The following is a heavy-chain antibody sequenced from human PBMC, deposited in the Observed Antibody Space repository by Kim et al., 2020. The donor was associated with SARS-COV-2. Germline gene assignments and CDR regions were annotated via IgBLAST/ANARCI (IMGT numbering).Heavy chain of an antibody. V-gene: IGHV3-9*01. Sequence: GGSLRLSCAASGFTFDDYAMHWVRQAPGKGLEWVSGISWNSGSIGYADSVKGRFTISRDNAKNSLYLQMNSLRAEDTALYYCAKESGFELLTGYYEFDYWGQGTLVTVSS. J-gene: IGHJ4*02. CDR3: AKESGFELLTGYYEFDY. CDR1: GFTFDDYA. CDR2: ISWNSGSI. D-gene: IGHD3-9*01.